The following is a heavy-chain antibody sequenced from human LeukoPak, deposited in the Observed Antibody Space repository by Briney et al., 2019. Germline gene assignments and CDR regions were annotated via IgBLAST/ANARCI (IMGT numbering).Heavy chain of an antibody. Sequence: PGGSLRLSCAASGFTFSTSTMHWVRQGPGQGLDWVAVILSDANNKYHADSVKGRFTISRDYSKNTVFLQMDSLRTEDTAVYYCASGKLGGSGISSWGQGTLVTVSS. CDR2: ILSDANNK. D-gene: IGHD6-13*01. CDR3: ASGKLGGSGISS. CDR1: GFTFSTST. J-gene: IGHJ5*02. V-gene: IGHV3-30-3*01.